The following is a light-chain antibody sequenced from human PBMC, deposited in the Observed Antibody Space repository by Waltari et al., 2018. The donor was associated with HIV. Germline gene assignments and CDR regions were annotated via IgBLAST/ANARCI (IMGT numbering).Light chain of an antibody. V-gene: IGLV3-1*01. CDR3: QARDSSTVV. Sequence: SYELTQPPSVSVSLGQTASITCSGDELGDRYACWYQQKPGQSPLLVIYQDTKRPSGIPERFSGSNSGNTATLTISGTQAMDEADYYCQARDSSTVVFGGGTKLTVL. CDR1: ELGDRY. J-gene: IGLJ2*01. CDR2: QDT.